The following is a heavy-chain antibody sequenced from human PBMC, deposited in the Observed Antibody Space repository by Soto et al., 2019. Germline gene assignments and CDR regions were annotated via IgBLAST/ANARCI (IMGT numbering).Heavy chain of an antibody. D-gene: IGHD1-1*01. J-gene: IGHJ5*02. CDR1: GYTFTGYF. CDR2: INPNSGAT. CDR3: AYNWGNSLKNWLDP. V-gene: IGHV1-2*02. Sequence: GASVKVSCKASGYTFTGYFIHWVRQAPGQGLEWMGYINPNSGATKYAPRFQGRVTMTSDTSISTAYMELSSLRSEDTAVYYCAYNWGNSLKNWLDPWGQGTLVTVS.